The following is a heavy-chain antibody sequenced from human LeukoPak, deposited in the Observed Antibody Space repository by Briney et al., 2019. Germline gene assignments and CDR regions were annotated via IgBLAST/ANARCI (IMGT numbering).Heavy chain of an antibody. CDR1: GFTFSSYA. CDR2: ISGGGDFI. D-gene: IGHD6-6*01. Sequence: GGSLRLSCAASGFTFSSYAANWVRQAPGKGLEWVSAISGGGDFIYYAESVKGRFTTSRDNSKSTGYLQMNSLRAEDTAIYYCAKVDGSSSSRARFAYWGPGTLVTVSS. CDR3: AKVDGSSSSRARFAY. V-gene: IGHV3-23*01. J-gene: IGHJ4*02.